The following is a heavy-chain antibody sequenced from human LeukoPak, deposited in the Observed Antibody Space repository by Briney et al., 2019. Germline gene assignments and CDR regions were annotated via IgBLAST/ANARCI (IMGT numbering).Heavy chain of an antibody. CDR2: ITSDGSST. CDR1: GFTFSTYW. Sequence: GGSLRLSCAAAGFTFSTYWMHWVRQAPGKGLVWVSRITSDGSSTSHADSVRGRFTMSRDNAKNTLYLQMNSLRAEDTAGYYCAAGYSTYFEYWGQGTLVTVSS. D-gene: IGHD5-18*01. CDR3: AAGYSTYFEY. V-gene: IGHV3-74*01. J-gene: IGHJ4*02.